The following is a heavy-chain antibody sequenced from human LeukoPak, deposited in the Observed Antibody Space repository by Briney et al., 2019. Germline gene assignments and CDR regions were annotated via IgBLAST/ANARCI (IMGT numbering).Heavy chain of an antibody. Sequence: PSETLSLTCAVYGGSFSGYYWSWIRQPPGKGLEWIGEINHSGSTNYNPSLKSRVTISVDTSKNRFSLKLSSVTAADTAVYYCAAHYDILTGYSDYWGQGTLVTVSS. CDR3: AAHYDILTGYSDY. V-gene: IGHV4-34*01. CDR2: INHSGST. J-gene: IGHJ4*02. D-gene: IGHD3-9*01. CDR1: GGSFSGYY.